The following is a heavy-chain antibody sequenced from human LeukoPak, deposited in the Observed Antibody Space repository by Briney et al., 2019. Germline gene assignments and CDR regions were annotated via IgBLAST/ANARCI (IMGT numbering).Heavy chain of an antibody. CDR1: GVSMSNHY. D-gene: IGHD6-13*01. J-gene: IGHJ4*02. CDR3: ASRPADSNWYGVFDF. V-gene: IGHV4-59*11. CDR2: IYGSATT. Sequence: SETLSLTCTVSGVSMSNHYWSWLRHPPGKGLEWIGYIYGSATTKYNPSLSSRVTMSVDTSKNQFSLKLTSVTAADTALYYCASRPADSNWYGVFDFWSRGTLVTVSS.